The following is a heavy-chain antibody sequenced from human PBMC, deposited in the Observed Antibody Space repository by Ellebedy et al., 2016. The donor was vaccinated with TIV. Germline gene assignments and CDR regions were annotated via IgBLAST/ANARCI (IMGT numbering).Heavy chain of an antibody. CDR3: ARRRWGFNYYFDY. CDR2: SHYSGNT. J-gene: IGHJ4*02. D-gene: IGHD7-27*01. CDR1: GASIRSHY. Sequence: SETLSLXXSVSGASIRSHYWSWIRQPPGKGLEWIGYSHYSGNTKYSPSLKSRVTLSVDTSKNQFSLNLTSVTAADTAIYYCARRRWGFNYYFDYWGPGTLVTVSS. V-gene: IGHV4-59*11.